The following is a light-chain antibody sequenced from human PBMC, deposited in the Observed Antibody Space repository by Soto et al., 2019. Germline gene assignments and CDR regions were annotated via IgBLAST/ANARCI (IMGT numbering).Light chain of an antibody. CDR1: STDFVSYNR. CDR2: EAS. CDR3: SLYTSENTYV. J-gene: IGLJ1*01. Sequence: VLTQPPSVSGSPGQSVTISCTGTSTDFVSYNRVSWYQQPPGTAPKLIIYEASNRPSGVPDRFSGSKSGNTASLTISGLQAADEADYYCSLYTSENTYVFGTGTRSPS. V-gene: IGLV2-18*01.